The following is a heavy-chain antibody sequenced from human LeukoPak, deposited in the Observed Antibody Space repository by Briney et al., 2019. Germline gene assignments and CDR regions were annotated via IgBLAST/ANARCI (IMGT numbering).Heavy chain of an antibody. Sequence: GGSLGLSCAASGFTFSSYGMHWVRQAPGKGLEWVANIKQDGSEKYYVDSVKGRFTISRDNAKNSLYLQMNSLRAEDTAVYYCARDSSGWSLGAFDIWGQGTMVTVSS. D-gene: IGHD6-19*01. CDR1: GFTFSSYG. CDR3: ARDSSGWSLGAFDI. J-gene: IGHJ3*02. CDR2: IKQDGSEK. V-gene: IGHV3-7*01.